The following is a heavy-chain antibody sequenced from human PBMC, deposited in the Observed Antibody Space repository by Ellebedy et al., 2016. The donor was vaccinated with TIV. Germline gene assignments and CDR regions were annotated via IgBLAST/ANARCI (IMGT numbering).Heavy chain of an antibody. D-gene: IGHD2-21*01. J-gene: IGHJ4*02. V-gene: IGHV3-74*01. Sequence: GESLKISCAASGFMFGSDWMHWVRQAAGKGPVWVARIDHYGSGTDYADFVKGRFTISRDNARDMLYLQMNSLRAEDTGLYYCARDRPGDNFFFDYWGQGTPVTVSS. CDR1: GFMFGSDW. CDR3: ARDRPGDNFFFDY. CDR2: IDHYGSGT.